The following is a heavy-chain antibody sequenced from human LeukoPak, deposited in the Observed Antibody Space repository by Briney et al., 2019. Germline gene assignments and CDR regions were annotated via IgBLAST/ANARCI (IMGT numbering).Heavy chain of an antibody. CDR3: ASSNA. J-gene: IGHJ4*02. D-gene: IGHD3-16*01. CDR1: GFTFSSYW. Sequence: GGSLRLSCAASGFTFSSYWMSWVRQAPGKGLEWVAAIWYDGGNDKYADSAKGRFTISRDNSKNILYLQMNSLRVEDTAVYYCASSNAWGQGTLVTVSS. CDR2: IWYDGGND. V-gene: IGHV3-33*08.